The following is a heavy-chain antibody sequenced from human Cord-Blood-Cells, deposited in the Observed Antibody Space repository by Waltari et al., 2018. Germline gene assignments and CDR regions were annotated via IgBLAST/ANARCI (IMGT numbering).Heavy chain of an antibody. D-gene: IGHD6-6*01. CDR1: GGTFSSYA. CDR3: ARDVTLHIAAREDDAFDI. J-gene: IGHJ3*02. V-gene: IGHV1-69*01. CDR2: IIPIFGTA. Sequence: QVQLVQSEAEVKKPGSSVKVSCKASGGTFSSYAISWVRQAPGQGLEWMGGIIPIFGTANYAQKFQGRVTITADESTSTAYMELSSLRSEDTAVYYCARDVTLHIAAREDDAFDIWGQGTMVTVSS.